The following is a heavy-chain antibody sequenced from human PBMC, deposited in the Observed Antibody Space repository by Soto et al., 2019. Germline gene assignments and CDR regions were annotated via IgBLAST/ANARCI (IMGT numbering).Heavy chain of an antibody. D-gene: IGHD2-15*01. J-gene: IGHJ4*02. Sequence: SETLSLTCTVSGASISSYYWSWIRQPPGKGLEWIGYIYYSGSTNYNPSLKSRVTISVDTSKNQFSLKLSSVTAADTAVYYCARWASYCSGGSCYGYFDYWGQGTLVTVSS. V-gene: IGHV4-59*01. CDR1: GASISSYY. CDR2: IYYSGST. CDR3: ARWASYCSGGSCYGYFDY.